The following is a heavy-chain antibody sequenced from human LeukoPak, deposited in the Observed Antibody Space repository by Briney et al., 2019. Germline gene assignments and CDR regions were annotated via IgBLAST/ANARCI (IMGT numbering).Heavy chain of an antibody. D-gene: IGHD2-21*02. J-gene: IGHJ4*02. CDR3: AKSPTHIVVVTATLGH. Sequence: GGSLRLSCAASGFTFSSYAMSWVRQAPGKGLEWVSAISGSGGSTYYADSVKGRFTISRDNSKNTLYLQMNSLRDEDTAVYYCAKSPTHIVVVTATLGHWGQGTLVTVSS. CDR1: GFTFSSYA. V-gene: IGHV3-23*01. CDR2: ISGSGGST.